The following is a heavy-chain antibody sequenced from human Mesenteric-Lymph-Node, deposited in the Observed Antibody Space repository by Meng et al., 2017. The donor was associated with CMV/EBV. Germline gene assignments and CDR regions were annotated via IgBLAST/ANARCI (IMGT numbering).Heavy chain of an antibody. Sequence: ASVKVSCKASGYTFTSYGISWVRQAPGQGLEWMGWISAYNGNTNYAKKLQGRVTMTTDTSTSTAYRELRSLRSDDTAVYYCARGNYYDSSGYYQRGGQGFDYGGQGTLVTVSS. J-gene: IGHJ4*02. CDR1: GYTFTSYG. CDR2: ISAYNGNT. CDR3: ARGNYYDSSGYYQRGGQGFDY. D-gene: IGHD3-22*01. V-gene: IGHV1-18*01.